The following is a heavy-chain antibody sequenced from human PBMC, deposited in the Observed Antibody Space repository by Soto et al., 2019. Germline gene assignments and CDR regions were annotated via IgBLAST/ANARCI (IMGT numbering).Heavy chain of an antibody. CDR2: ISSSSSYI. CDR3: APCPAAVHFDH. J-gene: IGHJ4*02. V-gene: IGHV3-21*01. Sequence: EVQLVESGGGLVKPGGSLRLSCAASGFTFSGYSMNWVRQAPGKGLEWVSSISSSSSYIYYADSVKGRFTISRDNAKNSLYLQMNSLRTEDTAVYYCAPCPAAVHFDHWGQVTLVTVSS. D-gene: IGHD6-13*01. CDR1: GFTFSGYS.